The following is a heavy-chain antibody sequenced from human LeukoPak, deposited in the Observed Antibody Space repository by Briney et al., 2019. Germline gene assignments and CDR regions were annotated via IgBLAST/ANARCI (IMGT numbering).Heavy chain of an antibody. CDR2: MNPNSGNT. Sequence: ASVKVSCKASGYTFTSYDINWVRQATGQGLEWMGWMNPNSGNTGYAQKFQGRVTMTRNTSISTAYMELSSLRSEDTAVYYCARGYPPVLLWFGELSGTDAFDIWGQGTMVTVSP. V-gene: IGHV1-8*01. CDR1: GYTFTSYD. CDR3: ARGYPPVLLWFGELSGTDAFDI. J-gene: IGHJ3*02. D-gene: IGHD3-10*01.